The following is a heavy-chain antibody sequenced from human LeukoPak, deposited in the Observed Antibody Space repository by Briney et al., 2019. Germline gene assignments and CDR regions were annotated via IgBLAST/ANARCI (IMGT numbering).Heavy chain of an antibody. J-gene: IGHJ4*02. D-gene: IGHD6-6*01. V-gene: IGHV4-59*01. CDR2: IYYSGST. CDR3: AREIIAAQCFDY. Sequence: PSETLSLTCTVSGGSISSYYWSWIRQPPGKGLEWIGYIYYSGSTNYNPSLKSRVTISVDTSKNQFSLKLSSVTAADTAVYYCAREIIAAQCFDYWGQGTLVTVSS. CDR1: GGSISSYY.